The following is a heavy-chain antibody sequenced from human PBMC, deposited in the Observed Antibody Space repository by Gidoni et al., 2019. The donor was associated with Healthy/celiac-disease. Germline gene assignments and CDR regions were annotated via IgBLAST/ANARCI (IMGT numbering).Heavy chain of an antibody. CDR1: GFTFSRYS. D-gene: IGHD3-9*01. CDR2: ISSSSSYI. J-gene: IGHJ4*02. V-gene: IGHV3-21*01. CDR3: ARDLTYYDILTGYYPGPDYFDY. Sequence: EVQLVESGGGLVKPGGSLRLSCAASGFTFSRYSMNWVRQAPGKGLEWVSSISSSSSYIYYADSVKGRFTISRDNAKNSLYLQMNSLRAEDTAVYYCARDLTYYDILTGYYPGPDYFDYWGQGTLVTVSS.